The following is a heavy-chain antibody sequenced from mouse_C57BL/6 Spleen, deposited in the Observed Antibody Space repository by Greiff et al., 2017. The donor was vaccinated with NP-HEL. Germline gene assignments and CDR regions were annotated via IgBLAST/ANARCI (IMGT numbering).Heavy chain of an antibody. CDR2: IHPNSGST. V-gene: IGHV1-64*01. CDR1: GYTFTSYW. Sequence: QVQLQQSGAELVKPGASVKLSCKASGYTFTSYWMHWVKQRPGQGLEWIGMIHPNSGSTNYNEKFKSKATLTVDKSSSTAYMQLSSLTSEDSAVYYCASEGAHYYGSSYDYAMDYWGQGTSVTVSS. CDR3: ASEGAHYYGSSYDYAMDY. D-gene: IGHD1-1*01. J-gene: IGHJ4*01.